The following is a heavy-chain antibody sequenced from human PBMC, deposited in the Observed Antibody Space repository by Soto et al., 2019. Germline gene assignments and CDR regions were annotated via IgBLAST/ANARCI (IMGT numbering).Heavy chain of an antibody. CDR2: ISGSSSYI. CDR3: ARAADYADYYFDY. V-gene: IGHV3-21*01. Sequence: GGSLRLSCAASGFTFSSYSMNWVRQAPGKGLEWVSSISGSSSYIYYADSVKGRFTISRDNAKNSLYLQMNSLRAEDTAVYYCARAADYADYYFDYWGQGTLVTVSS. D-gene: IGHD4-17*01. J-gene: IGHJ4*02. CDR1: GFTFSSYS.